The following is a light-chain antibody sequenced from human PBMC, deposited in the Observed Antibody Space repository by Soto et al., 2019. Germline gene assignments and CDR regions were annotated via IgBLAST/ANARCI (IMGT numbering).Light chain of an antibody. CDR2: VEGSGSF. V-gene: IGLV4-60*02. J-gene: IGLJ3*02. CDR3: ETWDSNTWV. CDR1: SGHSSHI. Sequence: QPVLTQSSSASASLGSSVKLTCTLSSGHSSHIIAWHQQQPGKAPRYLMKVEGSGSFNKGSGVPDRFSGYRSGADRYLTISNLQFEDEADYYCETWDSNTWVFGGGTQLTV.